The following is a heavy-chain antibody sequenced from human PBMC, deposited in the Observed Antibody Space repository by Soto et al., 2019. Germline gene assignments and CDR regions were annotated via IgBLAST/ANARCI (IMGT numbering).Heavy chain of an antibody. J-gene: IGHJ4*02. CDR1: GFTVSSYY. Sequence: GGSLRLSCAASGFTVSSYYMSWVRQAPGKGLEWVSVSYSAGSADFADSVKGRFTISRDNSKNTLYLQMSSLRAEDTAVYYCAREFSSAWYGRLDSWGQGTLVTVSS. CDR2: SYSAGSA. CDR3: AREFSSAWYGRLDS. V-gene: IGHV3-66*01. D-gene: IGHD6-19*01.